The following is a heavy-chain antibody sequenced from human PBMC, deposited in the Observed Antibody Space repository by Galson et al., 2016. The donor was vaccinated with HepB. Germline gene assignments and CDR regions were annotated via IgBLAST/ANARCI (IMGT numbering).Heavy chain of an antibody. Sequence: SETLSLTCTVSGGSISNSGYYWGWIRQPPGKGLEWIGSIYYTGKTYYNPSLESRVTTSVDTSKNQFSLKLSSVTTADTAVYYCARQDPGGTWIQLWGDAFYVWGQGTVVTVSS. CDR3: ARQDPGGTWIQLWGDAFYV. D-gene: IGHD5-18*01. CDR1: GGSISNSGYY. J-gene: IGHJ3*01. V-gene: IGHV4-39*01. CDR2: IYYTGKT.